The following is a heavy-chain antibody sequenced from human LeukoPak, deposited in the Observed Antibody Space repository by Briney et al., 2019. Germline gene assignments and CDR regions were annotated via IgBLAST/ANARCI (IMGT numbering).Heavy chain of an antibody. D-gene: IGHD3-10*01. CDR1: GYTFTGYY. CDR2: INPNSGGT. CDR3: ATAPITIVRGVLDY. J-gene: IGHJ4*02. Sequence: ASVKVSCKASGYTFTGYYMHWVRQAPGQGLEWMGWINPNSGGTNYAQKFQGRVTMTRDTSISTAYMELSRLRSDDAAVYYCATAPITIVRGVLDYWGQGTLVTVSS. V-gene: IGHV1-2*02.